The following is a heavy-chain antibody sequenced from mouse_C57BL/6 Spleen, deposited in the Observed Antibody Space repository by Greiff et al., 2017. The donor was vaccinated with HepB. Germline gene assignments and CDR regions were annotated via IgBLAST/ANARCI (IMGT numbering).Heavy chain of an antibody. CDR1: GYTFTSYT. D-gene: IGHD3-2*02. Sequence: QVQLQQSGAELARPGASVKLSCKASGYTFTSYTMHWVKQRPGQGLEWIGYINPSSGYTKYNQKFKDKATLTADKSSSTAYMQLSSLTSEDSAVYYCARGGTAQAYYFDYWGQGTTLTVSS. CDR3: ARGGTAQAYYFDY. J-gene: IGHJ2*01. V-gene: IGHV1-4*01. CDR2: INPSSGYT.